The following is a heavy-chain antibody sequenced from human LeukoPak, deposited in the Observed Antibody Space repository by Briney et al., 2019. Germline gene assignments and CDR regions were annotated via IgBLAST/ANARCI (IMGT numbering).Heavy chain of an antibody. V-gene: IGHV4-34*01. J-gene: IGHJ4*02. CDR2: ITHSGSS. CDR3: ARLGTAMVTSIDY. D-gene: IGHD5-18*01. Sequence: SETLSLTRAVYGGSFSGFYWSWIRQPPGKGLEWIGEITHSGSSNYNPSLKSRVTISVDTSKNQFSLNLTSVTAADTAVYYCARLGTAMVTSIDYWGQGNLVTVSS. CDR1: GGSFSGFY.